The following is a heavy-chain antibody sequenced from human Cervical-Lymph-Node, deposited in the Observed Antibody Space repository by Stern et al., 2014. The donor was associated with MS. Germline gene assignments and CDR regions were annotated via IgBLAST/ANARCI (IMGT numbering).Heavy chain of an antibody. CDR1: GYTFTDYY. J-gene: IGHJ4*02. V-gene: IGHV1-69-2*01. Sequence: EVQLEESGAEVKKPGATVKISCKVSGYTFTDYYMHWVQQAPGKGLEWIGLVDPDDGETIYAEKFQGGVTITADTSTDTAYMELSSLRSEDTAVYYCATSNPILYYDRSALDYWGQGTLVTVSS. CDR3: ATSNPILYYDRSALDY. CDR2: VDPDDGET. D-gene: IGHD3-22*01.